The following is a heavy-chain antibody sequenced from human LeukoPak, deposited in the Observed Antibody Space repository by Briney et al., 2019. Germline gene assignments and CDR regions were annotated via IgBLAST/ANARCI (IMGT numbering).Heavy chain of an antibody. Sequence: ASVKVSCKASGYTFTSYDTNWVLQATGQGLEWMGWMNPNSGNTGYAQKFQGRVTMTRNTSISTAYMELSSLRSEDTAVYYCARGYDFWSGYYSNNWFDPWGQGTLVTVSP. CDR3: ARGYDFWSGYYSNNWFDP. J-gene: IGHJ5*02. D-gene: IGHD3-3*01. CDR1: GYTFTSYD. CDR2: MNPNSGNT. V-gene: IGHV1-8*01.